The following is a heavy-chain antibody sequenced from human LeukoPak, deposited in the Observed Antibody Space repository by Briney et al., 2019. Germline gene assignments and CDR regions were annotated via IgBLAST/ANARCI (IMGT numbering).Heavy chain of an antibody. CDR1: GYSFTIYW. Sequence: GESLKIPCKASGYSFTIYWIGWVRQIPGKGLEWMGIIYPGDSDTRYSPSFQGQVTISADKSITTAYLQWSSLKASDTAMYHCATSLAGQPFDYWGQGTLVTVSS. CDR2: IYPGDSDT. V-gene: IGHV5-51*01. CDR3: ATSLAGQPFDY. J-gene: IGHJ4*02.